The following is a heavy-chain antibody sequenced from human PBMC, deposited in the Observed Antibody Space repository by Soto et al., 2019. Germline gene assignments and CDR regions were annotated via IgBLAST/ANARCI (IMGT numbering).Heavy chain of an antibody. CDR1: GGFFSSDA. CDR2: ITPISGTA. J-gene: IGHJ5*02. CDR3: ARIYCSGGICFPNWVDP. Sequence: SVKVSCKASGGFFSSDAISWVRQAPGQGLEWLGGITPISGTAKYAQKFQGRVTISADESTSTAYMDLSSLRFEDTAIYYCARIYCSGGICFPNWVDPWGQGTLVTVSS. V-gene: IGHV1-69*13. D-gene: IGHD2-8*02.